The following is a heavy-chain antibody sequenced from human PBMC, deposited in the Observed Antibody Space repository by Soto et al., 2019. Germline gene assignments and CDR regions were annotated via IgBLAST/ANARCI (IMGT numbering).Heavy chain of an antibody. V-gene: IGHV3-23*01. D-gene: IGHD2-2*01. CDR3: AKETEIVVVPAAPPIFDY. CDR1: GFTFSSYA. CDR2: ISGSGGST. J-gene: IGHJ4*02. Sequence: GGSLRLSCAASGFTFSSYAMSWVRQAPGKGLEWVSAISGSGGSTYYADSVKGRFTISRDNSKNTLYLQMNSLRAEDTAVYYCAKETEIVVVPAAPPIFDYWGQGTLVTVSS.